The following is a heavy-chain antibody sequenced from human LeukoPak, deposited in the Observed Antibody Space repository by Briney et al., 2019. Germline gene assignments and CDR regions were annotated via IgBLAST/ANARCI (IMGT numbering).Heavy chain of an antibody. J-gene: IGHJ6*02. CDR3: AKAGYGSGSYLRYYYYGMDV. V-gene: IGHV2-5*02. CDR1: GLSLHTAGVG. CDR2: LYWDDDK. D-gene: IGHD3-10*01. Sequence: SGPTLLKPTQPLTLTCTLSGLSLHTAGVGVGWIRQPPGKALEWLALLYWDDDKRYNPSLKTRLTITKDTSKNQVVLTVTNMDPVDTATYYCAKAGYGSGSYLRYYYYGMDVWGQGTTVTVSS.